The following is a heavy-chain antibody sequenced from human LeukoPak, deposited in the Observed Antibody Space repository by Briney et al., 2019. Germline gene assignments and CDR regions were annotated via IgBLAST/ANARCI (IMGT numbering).Heavy chain of an antibody. CDR1: AFTFSIYE. Sequence: PGGSLRLSCAASAFTFSIYETKCVRQAPQERREWVLYISSSGSTIYYADSVKGRFTISRDNAKNSLYLQMNSLRGEETAVYYCAKGREGISWGHYYYYMDVWGKGTTVTIFS. CDR2: ISSSGSTI. CDR3: AKGREGISWGHYYYYMDV. D-gene: IGHD2-15*01. J-gene: IGHJ6*03. V-gene: IGHV3-48*03.